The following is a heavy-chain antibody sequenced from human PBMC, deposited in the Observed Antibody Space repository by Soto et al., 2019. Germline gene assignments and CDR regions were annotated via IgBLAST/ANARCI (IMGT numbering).Heavy chain of an antibody. CDR1: GYTFTGYY. D-gene: IGHD2-15*01. CDR2: SNPNSGGT. CDR3: ARNHCSGGSCYSGAFDI. V-gene: IGHV1-2*04. J-gene: IGHJ3*02. Sequence: QVQLVQSGAEVKKPGASVKVSCKASGYTFTGYYMHWVRQAPGQGLEWMGWSNPNSGGTNYAQKFQGWVTMTSDTSISTAYMELSRLRSDDTAVYYCARNHCSGGSCYSGAFDIWGQGTMVTVSS.